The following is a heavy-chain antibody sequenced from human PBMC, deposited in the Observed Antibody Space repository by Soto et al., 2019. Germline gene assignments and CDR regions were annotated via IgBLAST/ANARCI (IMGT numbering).Heavy chain of an antibody. V-gene: IGHV3-11*04. Sequence: RLSRAASGFTLCAHYMSWVRPAPGEGVEWISYISESGTTIYYADSVKGRFSISRDNDKNLVYLQMDSLRAEDTAVYYCARDPPLSVLVVVATDDFWGQGTLVTVSS. CDR3: ARDPPLSVLVVVATDDF. J-gene: IGHJ4*02. CDR1: GFTLCAHY. D-gene: IGHD2-21*01. CDR2: ISESGTTI.